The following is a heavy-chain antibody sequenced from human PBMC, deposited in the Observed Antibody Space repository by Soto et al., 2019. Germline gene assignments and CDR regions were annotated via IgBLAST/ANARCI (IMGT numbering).Heavy chain of an antibody. CDR3: ARGNPFNYAGFDV. CDR1: GYTFSDFD. J-gene: IGHJ6*02. Sequence: QAHLEQSGAEVKRPGASVKVSCKASGYTFSDFDINWLRQASGQGPEWMGWMNAKSGDTFFAQRFQGKFNMAWDTSLSTAYMEVGSLTSDDTAIYFCARGNPFNYAGFDVWGQGTTVAVSS. CDR2: MNAKSGDT. D-gene: IGHD3-16*01. V-gene: IGHV1-8*01.